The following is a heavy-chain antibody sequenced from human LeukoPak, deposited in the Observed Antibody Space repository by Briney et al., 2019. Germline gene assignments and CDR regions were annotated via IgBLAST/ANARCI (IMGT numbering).Heavy chain of an antibody. J-gene: IGHJ6*04. CDR3: AELGITMIGGV. CDR1: GFTFSDSW. D-gene: IGHD3-10*02. CDR2: ISSSGSTI. V-gene: IGHV3-11*04. Sequence: PGGSLRLSCAVSGFTFSDSWMHWVRQAPGKGLEWVSYISSSGSTIYYADSVKGRFTISRDNAKNSLYLQMNSLRAEDTAVYYCAELGITMIGGVWGKGTTVTISS.